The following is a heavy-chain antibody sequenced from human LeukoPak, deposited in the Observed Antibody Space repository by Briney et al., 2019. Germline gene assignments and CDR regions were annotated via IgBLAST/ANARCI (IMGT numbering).Heavy chain of an antibody. V-gene: IGHV1-8*01. CDR3: ARGLPTYYYDSSGYYYGFDY. CDR2: MNPNSGNT. Sequence: ASVKVSCKASGYTFTSYDINWVRQATGQGLEWMGWMNPNSGNTGYAQKFQGRVTMTRNTSISTAYMELSSLRSEDTAVYYCARGLPTYYYDSSGYYYGFDYWGQGTLVTVSS. CDR1: GYTFTSYD. D-gene: IGHD3-22*01. J-gene: IGHJ4*02.